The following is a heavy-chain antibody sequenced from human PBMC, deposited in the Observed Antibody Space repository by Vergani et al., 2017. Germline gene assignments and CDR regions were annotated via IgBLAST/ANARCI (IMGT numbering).Heavy chain of an antibody. CDR3: VKVGRSEVASTFGAFII. CDR2: LSASDRRP. CDR1: GFTFIMHA. V-gene: IGHV3-23*01. J-gene: IGHJ3*02. Sequence: EVQLLESGGDLVQPGGSLRLSCAASGFTFIMHAMSWVRQAPGKGLELVSTLSASDRRPHYADSVKGRFTISRDVSKNTLFLHMNSLRPEYMAVYYCVKVGRSEVASTFGAFIILVQGTMVTVSS. D-gene: IGHD6-19*01.